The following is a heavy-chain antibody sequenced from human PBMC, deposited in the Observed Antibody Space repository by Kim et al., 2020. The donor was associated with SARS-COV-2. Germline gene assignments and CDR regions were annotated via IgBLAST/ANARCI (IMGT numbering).Heavy chain of an antibody. CDR1: GGSISSSSYY. Sequence: SETLSLTCTVSGGSISSSSYYWGWIRQPPGKGLEWIGSIYYSGSTYYNPSLKSRVTISVDTSKNQFSLKLSSVTAADTAVYYCARLGGYDFWSGYYGRGWFDPWGQGTLVTVSS. CDR3: ARLGGYDFWSGYYGRGWFDP. CDR2: IYYSGST. V-gene: IGHV4-39*01. J-gene: IGHJ5*02. D-gene: IGHD3-3*01.